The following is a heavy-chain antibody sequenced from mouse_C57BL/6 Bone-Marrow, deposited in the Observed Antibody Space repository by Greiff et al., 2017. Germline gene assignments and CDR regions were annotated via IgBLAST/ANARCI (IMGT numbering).Heavy chain of an antibody. Sequence: VQLQQPGAELVMPGASVKLSCKASGYTFTGYWMHWVKQRPGQGLEWIGEIDPSDSYTNYNQKFKGKSTLTVDKSSSTAYMQLSSLTSEDSAVYYCARFITTVVAEDYYAMDYWGQGTSVTVSS. V-gene: IGHV1-69*01. CDR2: IDPSDSYT. J-gene: IGHJ4*01. D-gene: IGHD1-1*01. CDR3: ARFITTVVAEDYYAMDY. CDR1: GYTFTGYW.